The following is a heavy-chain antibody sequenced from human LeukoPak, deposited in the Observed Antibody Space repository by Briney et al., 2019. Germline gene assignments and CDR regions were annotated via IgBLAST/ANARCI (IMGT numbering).Heavy chain of an antibody. V-gene: IGHV3-7*03. CDR1: GFALSSHW. Sequence: LAGGSLRLSCAASGFALSSHWMTWVRHVPGRGPEWVANVNRDGSETYYLDSVKGRFTISKDNAKNSLYLQMNSLRAEDTALYHCARNNGMDVWGQGTTVIVSS. J-gene: IGHJ6*02. CDR2: VNRDGSET. CDR3: ARNNGMDV.